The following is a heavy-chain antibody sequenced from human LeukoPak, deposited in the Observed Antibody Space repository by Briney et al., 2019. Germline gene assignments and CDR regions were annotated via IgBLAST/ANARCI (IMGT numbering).Heavy chain of an antibody. CDR1: GFTLSSYS. CDR2: IYSGDNT. J-gene: IGHJ4*02. V-gene: IGHV3-66*02. D-gene: IGHD3-16*01. CDR3: AGRRVLDASFDY. Sequence: PGGSLRLSCVASGFTLSSYSMNWVRQAPGKWLEWVSVIYSGDNTYYVESVKGRFTISRDNSKNTLFLQMKRLRAEDTAVYYCAGRRVLDASFDYWGQGTLVTVSS.